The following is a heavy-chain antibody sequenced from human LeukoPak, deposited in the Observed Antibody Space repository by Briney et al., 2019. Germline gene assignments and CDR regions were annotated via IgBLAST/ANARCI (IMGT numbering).Heavy chain of an antibody. Sequence: GGSLRLSCAASGFTVSSNYMSWVRQAPGKGLEWVSVIYSGGSTYYADSVKGRFTISRDNSKNTLYLQMNSLRAEGTAVYYCVRHMIVVLNDAFDIWGQGTMVTVSS. D-gene: IGHD3-22*01. CDR1: GFTVSSNY. V-gene: IGHV3-66*04. CDR3: VRHMIVVLNDAFDI. CDR2: IYSGGST. J-gene: IGHJ3*02.